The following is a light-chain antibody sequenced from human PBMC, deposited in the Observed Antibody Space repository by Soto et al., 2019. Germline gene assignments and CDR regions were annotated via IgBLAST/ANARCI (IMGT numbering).Light chain of an antibody. V-gene: IGLV2-14*03. J-gene: IGLJ1*01. CDR2: DVS. CDR1: SSDVGGYNY. CDR3: SSYTSSTTYV. Sequence: QSGLTQPASVSGSPGQSITISCTGTSSDVGGYNYVSWYQQHPGKAPKLMIYDVSYRPSGVSNRFSGSKSGNTASLTISGLQAEDEADYYCSSYTSSTTYVFGTGTKLTVL.